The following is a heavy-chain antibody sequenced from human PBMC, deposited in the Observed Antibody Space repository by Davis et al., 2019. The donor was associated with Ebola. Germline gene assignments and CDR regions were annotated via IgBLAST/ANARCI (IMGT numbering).Heavy chain of an antibody. CDR3: ARDKVFGVVIVKRSRLLYSDGMDV. CDR1: GFTFSSYW. Sequence: PGGSLRLSCAASGFTFSSYWMSWVRQAPGKWREGGGKRKQDGSEKYYVDSVKGRFTISRDNAKNSLYLQMNSLRAEDTAVYYCARDKVFGVVIVKRSRLLYSDGMDVWGQGTTVTVSS. D-gene: IGHD3-3*01. CDR2: RKQDGSEK. V-gene: IGHV3-7*03. J-gene: IGHJ6*02.